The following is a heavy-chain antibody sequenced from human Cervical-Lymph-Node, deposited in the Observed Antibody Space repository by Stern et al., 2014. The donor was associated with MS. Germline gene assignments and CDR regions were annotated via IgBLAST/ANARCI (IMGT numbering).Heavy chain of an antibody. CDR3: ARHVIHGDYFDY. J-gene: IGHJ4*02. Sequence: QVQLQESGPGLVKPSETLSLTCTVSGGSISSSSYYWGWIRQHPGKGLVGIGSIYYSGRTYYNPSLTSRVTTSVDPSKNQSSLQLSCVTAADTAVYYCARHVIHGDYFDYWGQGTLVTVSS. V-gene: IGHV4-39*01. CDR1: GGSISSSSYY. D-gene: IGHD3-16*02. CDR2: IYYSGRT.